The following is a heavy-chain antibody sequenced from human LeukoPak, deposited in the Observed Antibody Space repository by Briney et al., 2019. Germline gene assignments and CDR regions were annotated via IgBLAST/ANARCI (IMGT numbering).Heavy chain of an antibody. V-gene: IGHV4-39*07. CDR1: GGSISGSSYY. CDR3: ARDSLTDGSFFYDY. D-gene: IGHD1-26*01. Sequence: PSETLSLTCTVSGGSISGSSYYWAWIRQPPGKGLEWIGSIYYSGSTNYNPSLKSRVTISVDTSKNQFSLKLSSVTAADTAVYYCARDSLTDGSFFYDYWGQGTLVTVSS. CDR2: IYYSGST. J-gene: IGHJ4*02.